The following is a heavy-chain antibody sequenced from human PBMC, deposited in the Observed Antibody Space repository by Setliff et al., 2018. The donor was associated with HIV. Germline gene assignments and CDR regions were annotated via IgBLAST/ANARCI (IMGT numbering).Heavy chain of an antibody. V-gene: IGHV4-39*01. CDR2: VYYRGRT. Sequence: PSETLSLTCTVSGGSMSSSGPGYYWGWVRQTPGGGLEWIGSVYYRGRTYYNPSLKSRVTISVDTSKNQLSLRLISMAAADTAMYYCARSQPDTIFGVVTFDCWGQGKMVTVSS. CDR1: GGSMSSSGPGYY. J-gene: IGHJ4*02. D-gene: IGHD3-3*01. CDR3: ARSQPDTIFGVVTFDC.